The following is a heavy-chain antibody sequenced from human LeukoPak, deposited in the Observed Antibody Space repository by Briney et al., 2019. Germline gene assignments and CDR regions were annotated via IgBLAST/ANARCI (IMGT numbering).Heavy chain of an antibody. D-gene: IGHD5-24*01. CDR3: AKEEMPHAFDL. J-gene: IGHJ3*01. CDR1: GFSFRRYA. Sequence: GGSLRLSCAASGFSFRRYAMNWVRQAPGRGLEWVAVISGPGPSTVYADSVKGRFTISRDNSKNTLFLQLDSLRVEDTAIYYCAKEEMPHAFDLWGQGTMVTVSS. CDR2: ISGPGPST. V-gene: IGHV3-23*01.